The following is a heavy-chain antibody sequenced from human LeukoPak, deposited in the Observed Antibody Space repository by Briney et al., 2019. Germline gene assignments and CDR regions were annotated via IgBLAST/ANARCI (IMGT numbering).Heavy chain of an antibody. D-gene: IGHD5-24*01. CDR3: AKEEMPHAFDL. J-gene: IGHJ3*01. CDR1: GFSFRRYA. Sequence: GGSLRLSCAASGFSFRRYAMNWVRQAPGRGLEWVAVISGPGPSTVYADSVKGRFTISRDNSKNTLFLQLDSLRVEDTAIYYCAKEEMPHAFDLWGQGTMVTVSS. CDR2: ISGPGPST. V-gene: IGHV3-23*01.